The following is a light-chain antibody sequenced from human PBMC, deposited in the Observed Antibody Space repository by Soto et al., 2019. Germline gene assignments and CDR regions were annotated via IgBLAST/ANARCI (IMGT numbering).Light chain of an antibody. V-gene: IGKV3-11*01. CDR3: QQANSFPIT. CDR1: QTVSSK. CDR2: DTS. Sequence: EIVLTQSPATLSSSPGERATLSCRASQTVSSKLAWYQHKPGQAPRLLIYDTSNRATGIPARFSGSGSGTDFTLTISSLQPEDFATYYCQQANSFPITFGQGTRLEI. J-gene: IGKJ5*01.